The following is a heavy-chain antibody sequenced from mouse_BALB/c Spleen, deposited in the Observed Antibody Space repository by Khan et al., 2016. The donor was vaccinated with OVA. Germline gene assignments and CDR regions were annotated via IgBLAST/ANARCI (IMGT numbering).Heavy chain of an antibody. D-gene: IGHD1-3*01. J-gene: IGHJ3*01. Sequence: VQLQQSGTVLARPGASVKMSCKASGYSFTSYLIHWVKQRPGQGLEWIGDIFPGHSDTTYNRKFKDKAKLTAGTSANTAYMELSSLTNDDSAVYFCTRGGYSSFAYWGQGTLVTVSA. CDR1: GYSFTSYL. CDR2: IFPGHSDT. V-gene: IGHV1-5*01. CDR3: TRGGYSSFAY.